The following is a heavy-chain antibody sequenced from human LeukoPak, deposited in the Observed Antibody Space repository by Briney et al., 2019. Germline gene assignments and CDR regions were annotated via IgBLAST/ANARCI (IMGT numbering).Heavy chain of an antibody. CDR1: GYSISSGYY. Sequence: SETLSLTCTVSGYSISSGYYWGWIRQPPGKGLEWIGSIYHSGSTYYNPSLKSRVTISVDTSKNQFSLKLSSVTAADTAVYYCARDGYNDAFDIWGQGTMVTVSS. D-gene: IGHD5-24*01. CDR3: ARDGYNDAFDI. V-gene: IGHV4-38-2*02. J-gene: IGHJ3*02. CDR2: IYHSGST.